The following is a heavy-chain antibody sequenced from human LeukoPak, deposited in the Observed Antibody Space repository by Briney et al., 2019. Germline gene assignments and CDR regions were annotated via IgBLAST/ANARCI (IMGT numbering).Heavy chain of an antibody. CDR3: AKSMAGDSWYYYYGMDV. Sequence: QAGGSLRLSCAASGLTFSSYAMSWVRQAPGKGLEWVSAISGSGGSTYYADSVKGRFTISRDNSKNTLYLQMNSLRAEDTAVYYCAKSMAGDSWYYYYGMDVWGQGTTVTVSS. V-gene: IGHV3-23*01. D-gene: IGHD2-15*01. CDR1: GLTFSSYA. CDR2: ISGSGGST. J-gene: IGHJ6*02.